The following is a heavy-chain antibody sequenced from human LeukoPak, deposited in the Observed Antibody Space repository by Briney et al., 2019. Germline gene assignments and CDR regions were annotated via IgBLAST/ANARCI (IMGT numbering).Heavy chain of an antibody. Sequence: ASVKVSCKASGYTFTGYYMHWVRQAPGQGLEWMGWINPNSGGTNYAQKFQGRVTMIRDTSISTAYMELSRLRSDDTAVYYCARDRSVGYCSGGSCYRFDYWGQGTLVTVSS. V-gene: IGHV1-2*02. J-gene: IGHJ4*02. D-gene: IGHD2-15*01. CDR1: GYTFTGYY. CDR2: INPNSGGT. CDR3: ARDRSVGYCSGGSCYRFDY.